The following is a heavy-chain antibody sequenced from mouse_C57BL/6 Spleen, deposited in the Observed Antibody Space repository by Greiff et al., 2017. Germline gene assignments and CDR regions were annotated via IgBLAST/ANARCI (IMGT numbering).Heavy chain of an antibody. J-gene: IGHJ4*01. D-gene: IGHD2-14*01. CDR1: GYTFTDYY. V-gene: IGHV1-19*01. Sequence: VHVKQSGPVLVKPGASVKMSCKASGYTFTDYYMNWVKQSHGTSLEWIGVINPYNGGTSYNQTFKGKATLTVNKASSTAYMELNSLTSEDSAVYYCARSHRYAMDDWGQGTSGTVSS. CDR2: INPYNGGT. CDR3: ARSHRYAMDD.